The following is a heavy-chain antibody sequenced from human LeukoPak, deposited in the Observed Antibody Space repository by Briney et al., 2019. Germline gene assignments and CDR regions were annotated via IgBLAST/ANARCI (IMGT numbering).Heavy chain of an antibody. D-gene: IGHD3-3*01. CDR1: GYTLTELS. Sequence: ASVKVSCKVSGYTLTELSMHWVRQAPGKGLEWMGGFDPEDNETIYAQKFQGRVTMTEDTSTDTAYMELSSLRSEDTAVYYCARAYYDFWSGPNRYYMDVWGKGTTVTVSS. V-gene: IGHV1-24*01. CDR3: ARAYYDFWSGPNRYYMDV. J-gene: IGHJ6*03. CDR2: FDPEDNET.